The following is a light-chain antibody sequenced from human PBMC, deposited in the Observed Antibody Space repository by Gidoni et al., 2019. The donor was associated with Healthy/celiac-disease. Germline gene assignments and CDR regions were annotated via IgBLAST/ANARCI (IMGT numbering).Light chain of an antibody. V-gene: IGLV1-40*01. J-gene: IGLJ3*02. CDR3: QSYDSSLNWV. CDR2: GNS. Sequence: QSVPTQPPSVSGAPGQRVTISCTGSSSNIGAGNAVHWYQQLPGTAPKHLIYGNSNRPSGVPDRFSGSKSGTSASLAITGLQAEDEADYYCQSYDSSLNWVFGGGTKLTVL. CDR1: SSNIGAGNA.